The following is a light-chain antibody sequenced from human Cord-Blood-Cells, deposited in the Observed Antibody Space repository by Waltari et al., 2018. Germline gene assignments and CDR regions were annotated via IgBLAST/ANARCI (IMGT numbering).Light chain of an antibody. V-gene: IGLV2-11*01. CDR3: CSYAGSYTVV. CDR1: SRDVGGYNY. CDR2: DVS. J-gene: IGLJ2*01. Sequence: QSALTQPRSVSGSPGQSVTISCTGTSRDVGGYNYVSWYQQHPGNAPNLMIYDVSKRPSGVPDRFSGSKSGNTASLTISGLQAEDEADYYCCSYAGSYTVVFGGGTKLTVL.